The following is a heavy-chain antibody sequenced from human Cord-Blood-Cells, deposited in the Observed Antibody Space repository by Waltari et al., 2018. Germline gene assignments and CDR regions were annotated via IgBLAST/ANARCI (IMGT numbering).Heavy chain of an antibody. Sequence: QVQLVESGGGVVQPGRSLRLSCAASGFTFSSYAMHCVGQAPGKGLEWVAVISYDGSNKYYADSVKGRFTISRDNSKNTLYLQMNSLRAEDTAVYYCAREGGDWYFDLWGRGTLVTVSS. CDR3: AREGGDWYFDL. V-gene: IGHV3-30*04. CDR1: GFTFSSYA. J-gene: IGHJ2*01. CDR2: ISYDGSNK. D-gene: IGHD1-26*01.